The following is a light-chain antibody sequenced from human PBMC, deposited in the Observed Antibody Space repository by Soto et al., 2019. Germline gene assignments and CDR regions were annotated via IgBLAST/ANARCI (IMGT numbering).Light chain of an antibody. Sequence: DIQMTQSPYSVSASVGDRVTITCRASQGISSLLAWYQQKPGKAPNLLIHTASSLQSGVPSRFSGSGSGTDFTLTISSLQPEDFATYYCQLANSFPLTFGGGTKVEIK. CDR3: QLANSFPLT. CDR1: QGISSL. V-gene: IGKV1-12*01. CDR2: TAS. J-gene: IGKJ4*01.